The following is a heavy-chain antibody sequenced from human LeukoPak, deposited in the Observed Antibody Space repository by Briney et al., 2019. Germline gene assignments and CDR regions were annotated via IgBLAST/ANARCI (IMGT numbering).Heavy chain of an antibody. D-gene: IGHD4-17*01. Sequence: ASVKVSCKASVYTFTSYGISWVRQAPGQGLEWMGWSSAYNGNTNYAQKLQGRVTMTTDTSTSTAYMELRSLRSDDTAVYYCARDTVTTLEIPSDAFDIWGQGTMVTVSS. CDR3: ARDTVTTLEIPSDAFDI. CDR1: VYTFTSYG. CDR2: SSAYNGNT. V-gene: IGHV1-18*01. J-gene: IGHJ3*02.